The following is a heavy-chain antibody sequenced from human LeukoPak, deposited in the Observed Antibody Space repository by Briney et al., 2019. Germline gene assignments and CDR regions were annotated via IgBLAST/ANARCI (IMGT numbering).Heavy chain of an antibody. CDR3: ARDQHYAMDY. CDR1: GYMFSSYN. J-gene: IGHJ4*02. D-gene: IGHD2-2*01. CDR2: VSSSGVNI. Sequence: ASVKVSCKASGYMFSSYNMQWVRQAPGQGLEWMGMVSSSGVNIKYAQKFRGRITMTSDTSTSTVYMELSSLISDDTAVYYCARDQHYAMDYWGQGTLVTVCS. V-gene: IGHV1-46*03.